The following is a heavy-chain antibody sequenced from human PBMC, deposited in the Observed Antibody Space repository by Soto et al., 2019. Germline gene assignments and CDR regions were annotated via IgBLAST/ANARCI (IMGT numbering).Heavy chain of an antibody. CDR1: GYTFTSYG. J-gene: IGHJ4*02. CDR3: ARAASYYDILTGYYTGVDY. V-gene: IGHV1-18*01. Sequence: QVQLVQSGAEVKKPGASVKVSCKASGYTFTSYGISWVRQAPGQGLEWMGWISAYNGNTNYAQKLQGRVTMTTDTSTSTAYMELRSLSSDDTAVYYCARAASYYDILTGYYTGVDYWGQGTLVTVAS. D-gene: IGHD3-9*01. CDR2: ISAYNGNT.